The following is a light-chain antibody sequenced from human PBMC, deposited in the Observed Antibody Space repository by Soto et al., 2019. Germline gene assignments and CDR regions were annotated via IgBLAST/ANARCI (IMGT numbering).Light chain of an antibody. CDR2: GAS. Sequence: EIVMTQSPATLSASPGERATLSCRASQSVTTNLAWYQQKAGQAPRLLIFGASTRATGIPARFSGIGSGTEFTLTISSVQADDFAVYYCQQYTNRPPWTFGQGTRVDIK. J-gene: IGKJ1*01. CDR3: QQYTNRPPWT. V-gene: IGKV3-15*01. CDR1: QSVTTN.